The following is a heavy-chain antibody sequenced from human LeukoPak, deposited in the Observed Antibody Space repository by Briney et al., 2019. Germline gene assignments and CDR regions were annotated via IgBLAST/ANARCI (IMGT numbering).Heavy chain of an antibody. Sequence: NPSETLSLTCAVYGGSFSGYYWSWIRQPPGKGLEWIGEINHSGSTNYNPSLKSRVTISVDTSKNQFSLKLSSVTAADTAVYYCAREHAAYDFWSGYYPRGYFVYWGQGTLVTVSS. CDR3: AREHAAYDFWSGYYPRGYFVY. CDR2: INHSGST. V-gene: IGHV4-34*01. D-gene: IGHD3-3*01. J-gene: IGHJ4*02. CDR1: GGSFSGYY.